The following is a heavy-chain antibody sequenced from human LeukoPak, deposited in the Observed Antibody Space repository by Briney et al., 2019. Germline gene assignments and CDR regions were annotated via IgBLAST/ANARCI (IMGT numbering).Heavy chain of an antibody. V-gene: IGHV3-23*01. J-gene: IGHJ4*02. D-gene: IGHD3-22*01. Sequence: GGSLRLSCAVSGITFSNYGMSWVRQAPGKGLEWVAGISDSGGRTNYADSVKGRFTISRDNHKNTLYLQMNSLRAEDTAVYSCAKRGVVIRVILVGFHKEAYYFDSWGQGALVTVSS. CDR3: AKRGVVIRVILVGFHKEAYYFDS. CDR1: GITFSNYG. CDR2: ISDSGGRT.